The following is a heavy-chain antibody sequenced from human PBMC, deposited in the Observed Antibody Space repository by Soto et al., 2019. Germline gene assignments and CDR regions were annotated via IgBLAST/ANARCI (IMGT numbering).Heavy chain of an antibody. V-gene: IGHV1-18*04. J-gene: IGHJ5*02. CDR2: ISAYNGNT. Sequence: VASVKVSCKASGYTFTGYYMHWVRQAPGQGLEWMGWISAYNGNTNYAQKLQGRVTMTTDTSTSTAYMELRSLGSDDTAVYYCARDPTGYCSSTSCPSWGFDPWGQGTLVTVSS. D-gene: IGHD2-2*01. CDR1: GYTFTGYY. CDR3: ARDPTGYCSSTSCPSWGFDP.